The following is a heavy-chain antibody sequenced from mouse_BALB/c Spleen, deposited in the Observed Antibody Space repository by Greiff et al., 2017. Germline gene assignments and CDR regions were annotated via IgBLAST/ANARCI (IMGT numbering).Heavy chain of an antibody. CDR1: GYTFTSYV. Sequence: EVQLQQSGPELVKPGASVKMSCKTSGYTFTSYVMHWVKQKPGQGLEWIGYINPYNDGTKYNEKFKGKATLTSDKSSSTAYMELSSLTSEDSAVYYCARSRYRYDGAWFAYWGQGTLVTVSA. V-gene: IGHV1-14*01. CDR2: INPYNDGT. CDR3: ARSRYRYDGAWFAY. J-gene: IGHJ3*01. D-gene: IGHD2-14*01.